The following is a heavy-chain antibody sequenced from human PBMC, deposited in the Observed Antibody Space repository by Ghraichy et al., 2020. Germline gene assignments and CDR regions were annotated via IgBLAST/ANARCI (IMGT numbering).Heavy chain of an antibody. CDR2: TRNKANSYTT. CDR1: GFTFSDHY. J-gene: IGHJ6*02. CDR3: AREGYYYGMDV. V-gene: IGHV3-72*01. Sequence: GGSLRLSCAASGFTFSDHYMDWVRQAPGKGLEWVGRTRNKANSYTTEYAASVKGRFTISRDDYKNSLYLQMNSLKTEDTAVYYCAREGYYYGMDVWGQGTTVTVSS.